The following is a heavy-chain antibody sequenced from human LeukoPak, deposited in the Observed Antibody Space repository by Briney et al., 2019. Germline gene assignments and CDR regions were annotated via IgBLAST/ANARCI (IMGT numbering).Heavy chain of an antibody. CDR3: ARGEVTAILDY. J-gene: IGHJ4*02. CDR1: GFTFSSYA. D-gene: IGHD2-21*02. V-gene: IGHV3-30*04. CDR2: ISYDGSNK. Sequence: GGSLRLSCAASGFTFSSYAMHWVRQAPGKGLEWVAVISYDGSNKYYADSVKGRFTISRDNSKNTLYQQMNSLRAEDTAVYYCARGEVTAILDYWGQGTLVTVSS.